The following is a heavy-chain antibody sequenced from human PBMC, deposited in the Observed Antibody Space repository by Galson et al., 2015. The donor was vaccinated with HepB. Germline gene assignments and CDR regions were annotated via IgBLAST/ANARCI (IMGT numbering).Heavy chain of an antibody. CDR2: INSDGSST. J-gene: IGHJ6*02. V-gene: IGHV3-74*01. Sequence: LRLSCAASGFPFSSYVMHWVRQAPGKGLVWVSRINSDGSSTSYADSVKGRFTISRDNAKNTLFLQMNSLRAEDTAVYYCHTTTVTTGYYAMDVWGQGTTVTVSS. CDR3: HTTTVTTGYYAMDV. CDR1: GFPFSSYV. D-gene: IGHD4-17*01.